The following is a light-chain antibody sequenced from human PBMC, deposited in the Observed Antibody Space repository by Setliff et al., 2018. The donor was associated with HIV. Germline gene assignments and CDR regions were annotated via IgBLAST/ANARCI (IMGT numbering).Light chain of an antibody. CDR1: KTDIGNYES. J-gene: IGLJ2*01. CDR3: CSYAGSDTWI. V-gene: IGLV2-23*02. Sequence: QSALTQPASVSGSPGQSITISCTGSKTDIGNYESVSWYQQHPGEVPKLMTYDVTKRPSGVSNRFSGSKSGNTASLTISGLQAEDEADYYCCSYAGSDTWIFGGGTKVTVL. CDR2: DVT.